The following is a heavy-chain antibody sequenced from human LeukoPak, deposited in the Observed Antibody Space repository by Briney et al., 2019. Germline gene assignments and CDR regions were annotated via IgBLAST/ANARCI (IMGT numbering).Heavy chain of an antibody. CDR3: ARMAARLGYNWFDP. J-gene: IGHJ5*02. CDR1: GGSISSYY. Sequence: SETLSLTCTVSGGSISSYYWSRIRQPAGKGLEWIGRIYTSGSTNYNPSLKSRVTMSVDTSKNQFSLKLSSVTAADTAVYYCARMAARLGYNWFDPWGQGTLVTVSS. CDR2: IYTSGST. V-gene: IGHV4-4*07. D-gene: IGHD6-6*01.